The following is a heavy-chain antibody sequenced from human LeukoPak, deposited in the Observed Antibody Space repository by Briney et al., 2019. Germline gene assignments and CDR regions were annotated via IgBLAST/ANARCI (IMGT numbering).Heavy chain of an antibody. CDR2: ISYSGRT. J-gene: IGHJ3*02. D-gene: IGHD4-17*01. Sequence: SETLSLTCSVSGDSISRHYWSWIRQPPGKGLEWIGYISYSGRTRYNPSFQSRVTISMEMSKTHFSLKLTSVTAADTAVYYCTRLLNNDNAGDPDTFDIWGPGTMVTVSS. CDR3: TRLLNNDNAGDPDTFDI. CDR1: GDSISRHY. V-gene: IGHV4-59*08.